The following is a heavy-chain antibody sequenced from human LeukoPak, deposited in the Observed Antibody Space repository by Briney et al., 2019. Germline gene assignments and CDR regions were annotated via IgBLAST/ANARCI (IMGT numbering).Heavy chain of an antibody. V-gene: IGHV5-51*01. CDR2: IYSGDSDT. J-gene: IGHJ4*02. CDR3: ARPPVVRATTRDY. D-gene: IGHD2-2*01. Sequence: GESLKISCKGSGYSFTSYWIGWVRQMPGKGLEWMGIIYSGDSDTRYSPSFQGQVTISADKSISTAYLQWSSLKASDTAMYYCARPPVVRATTRDYWGQGTLVTVSS. CDR1: GYSFTSYW.